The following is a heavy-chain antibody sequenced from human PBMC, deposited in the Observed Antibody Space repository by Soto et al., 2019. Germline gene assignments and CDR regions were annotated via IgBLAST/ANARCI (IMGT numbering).Heavy chain of an antibody. D-gene: IGHD2-2*01. J-gene: IGHJ3*02. Sequence: QVQLVQSGAEVKKPGSSVKDSCKASGGTFSSYTISWVRQAPGQGLEWMGRIIPILGIANYAQKFQGRVTITADKSTSTAYMELSSLRSEDTAVYYCARTPGDIVVVPAAYHAFDIWGQGTMVTVSS. CDR2: IIPILGIA. V-gene: IGHV1-69*02. CDR3: ARTPGDIVVVPAAYHAFDI. CDR1: GGTFSSYT.